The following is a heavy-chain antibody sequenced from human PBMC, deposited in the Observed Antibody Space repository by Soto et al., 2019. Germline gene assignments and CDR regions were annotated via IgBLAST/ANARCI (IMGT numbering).Heavy chain of an antibody. CDR1: GYSFTSYW. CDR3: TPPYDIGGSLD. J-gene: IGHJ4*02. V-gene: IGHV5-51*01. D-gene: IGHD3-22*01. CDR2: IYPGDSDT. Sequence: ESLKISGQGSGYSFTSYWIGWVRQMPGKGLEWMGIIYPGDSDTRYSPSFQGQVTISADKSISTAYLQWSSLKASDTAMYYCTPPYDIGGSLDGGQGTLVPVSS.